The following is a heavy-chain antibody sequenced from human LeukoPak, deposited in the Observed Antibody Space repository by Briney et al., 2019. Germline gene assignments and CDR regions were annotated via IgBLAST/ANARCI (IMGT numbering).Heavy chain of an antibody. Sequence: PGGSLRLSCAPSGLTLSDYYMSWVRQAPGKGLEWISYVSNTASIMYYPDSVKGRFTISRDNAKNSLYLQMDSLRVEDTAVYYCARQGDSSSWAGNDYWGQGTLVTVSS. D-gene: IGHD6-13*01. J-gene: IGHJ4*02. CDR3: ARQGDSSSWAGNDY. CDR2: VSNTASIM. V-gene: IGHV3-11*04. CDR1: GLTLSDYY.